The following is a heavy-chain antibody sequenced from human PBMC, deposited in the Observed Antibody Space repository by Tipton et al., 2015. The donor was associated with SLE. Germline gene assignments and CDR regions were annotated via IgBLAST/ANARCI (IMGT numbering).Heavy chain of an antibody. J-gene: IGHJ2*01. D-gene: IGHD3-10*01. Sequence: TLSLTCTVSGGSISSYYWSWIRQPPGKGLEWIGYIYYSGSTNYNPSLKSRVTISVDTSKNQFSLKLSSVTAADTAAYYCARDLGSRGWYFDLWGRGTLVTVSS. V-gene: IGHV4-59*01. CDR3: ARDLGSRGWYFDL. CDR2: IYYSGST. CDR1: GGSISSYY.